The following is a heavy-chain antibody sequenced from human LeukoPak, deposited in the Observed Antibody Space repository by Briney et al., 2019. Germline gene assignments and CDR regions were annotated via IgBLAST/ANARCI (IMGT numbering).Heavy chain of an antibody. CDR3: VRGDHYFFDF. CDR2: IGNTGRTI. D-gene: IGHD1-14*01. J-gene: IGHJ4*02. CDR1: GFTFSSYE. V-gene: IGHV3-48*03. Sequence: GGSLRLSCAASGFTFSSYEMNWVRQAPGRGLEWVSYIGNTGRTIYYTDSVKGRFTISSDNAKNSLYLQMNSLRAEDTAIYYCVRGDHYFFDFWGQGTLVTVSS.